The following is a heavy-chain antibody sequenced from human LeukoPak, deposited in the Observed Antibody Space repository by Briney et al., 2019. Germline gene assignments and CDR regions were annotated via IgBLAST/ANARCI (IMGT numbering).Heavy chain of an antibody. D-gene: IGHD2-2*01. CDR3: ARGEGYCSSTSCYHWFDP. V-gene: IGHV4-59*12. Sequence: PSETLSLTCTVSGGSISSYYWSWIRQPPGKGLEWIGYIYYSGSTNYNPSLKSRVTISVDTSKNQFSLKLSSVTAADTAVYYCARGEGYCSSTSCYHWFDPWGQGTLVTVSS. CDR1: GGSISSYY. CDR2: IYYSGST. J-gene: IGHJ5*02.